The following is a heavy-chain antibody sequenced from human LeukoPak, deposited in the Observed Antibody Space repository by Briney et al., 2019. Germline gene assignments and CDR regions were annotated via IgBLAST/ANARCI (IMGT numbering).Heavy chain of an antibody. J-gene: IGHJ4*02. CDR3: ARTYSGNSGLDY. CDR1: GVTFSSYW. V-gene: IGHV3-74*01. Sequence: GGSLRLSCAASGVTFSSYWRHWVRQAPGKGLVWVSRINSDGSGTSYANSVKGRFTTSRDNAKNTLYLQMNSLRAEDTAVYYCARTYSGNSGLDYWGQGTLLTVSS. CDR2: INSDGSGT. D-gene: IGHD4-23*01.